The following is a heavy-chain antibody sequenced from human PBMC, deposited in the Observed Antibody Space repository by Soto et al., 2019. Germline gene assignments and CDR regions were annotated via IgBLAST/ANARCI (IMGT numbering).Heavy chain of an antibody. CDR2: IDSSGEK. V-gene: IGHV2-26*01. CDR3: ARRHLAVAVSPWFDP. J-gene: IGHJ5*02. CDR1: GLSITDSEMG. Sequence: QVTLKESGPVLVEPTETLTLRCTVSGLSITDSEMGVSWIRQPPGKALEWLAHIDSSGEKSYRTFLKSRLTISKDTSKSQIVLIMTNMDPADTATYYCARRHLAVAVSPWFDPWGQGILVTVSS. D-gene: IGHD3-16*01.